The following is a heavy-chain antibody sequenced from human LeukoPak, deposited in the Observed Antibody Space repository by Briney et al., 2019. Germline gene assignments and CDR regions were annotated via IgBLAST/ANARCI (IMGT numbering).Heavy chain of an antibody. J-gene: IGHJ5*02. D-gene: IGHD6-6*01. Sequence: SETLSLTCAVYGGSFSGYYWSWIRQPPGKGLEWIGEINHSGRTNNNPSLKRGVAISVDKSKNQFSLKLSSVTAADTAVYYCARGTDYSSSDNWFDPWGQGTLVTVSS. V-gene: IGHV4-34*01. CDR3: ARGTDYSSSDNWFDP. CDR2: INHSGRT. CDR1: GGSFSGYY.